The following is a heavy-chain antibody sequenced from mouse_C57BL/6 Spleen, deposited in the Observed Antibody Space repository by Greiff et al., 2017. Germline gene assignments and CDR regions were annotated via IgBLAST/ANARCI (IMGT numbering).Heavy chain of an antibody. Sequence: QVQLKESGPGLVQPSQSLSITCTVSGFSLTSYGVHWVRQSPGKGLEWLGAIWSGGSTDYNAAFISRLSISKDNAKSQVFFRMHRMQADDTAIYYSARHYDCGWDFDDWGTGTTVTVSS. CDR3: ARHYDCGWDFDD. D-gene: IGHD2-4*01. CDR2: IWSGGST. V-gene: IGHV2-2*01. J-gene: IGHJ1*03. CDR1: GFSLTSYG.